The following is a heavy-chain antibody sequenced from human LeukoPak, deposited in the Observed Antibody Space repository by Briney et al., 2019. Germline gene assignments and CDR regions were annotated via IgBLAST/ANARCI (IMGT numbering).Heavy chain of an antibody. Sequence: SETLSLTCTVSGGSISSGSYYWGWIRQPAGKGLEWIGRIYTSGSTNYNPSLKSRVTISVDTSKNQFSLRLSSVTAADTAVYYCARSYTDYYDSSGLDFWGQGTLVTVSS. CDR2: IYTSGST. CDR3: ARSYTDYYDSSGLDF. V-gene: IGHV4-61*02. J-gene: IGHJ4*02. CDR1: GGSISSGSYY. D-gene: IGHD3-22*01.